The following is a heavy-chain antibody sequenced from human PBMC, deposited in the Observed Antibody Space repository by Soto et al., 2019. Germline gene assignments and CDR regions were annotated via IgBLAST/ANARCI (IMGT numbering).Heavy chain of an antibody. CDR3: ARDGDGSSGGGVNYYYYGMDV. V-gene: IGHV3-30-3*01. D-gene: IGHD6-6*01. Sequence: GGSLRLSCAASGFTFSSYAMHWVRQAPGKGLEWVAVISYDGSNKYYADSVKGRFTISRDNSKNTLYLQMNSLRAEDTAVYYCARDGDGSSGGGVNYYYYGMDVWGQGTTVTVSS. CDR2: ISYDGSNK. J-gene: IGHJ6*02. CDR1: GFTFSSYA.